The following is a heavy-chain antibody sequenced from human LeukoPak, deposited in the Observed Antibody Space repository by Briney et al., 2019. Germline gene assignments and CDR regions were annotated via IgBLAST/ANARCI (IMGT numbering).Heavy chain of an antibody. CDR1: GGSISSGGYY. CDR3: AREQQFRDAFDI. J-gene: IGHJ3*02. Sequence: SETLSLTCTVSGGSISSGGYYWRWIRQYPGRGLEWIGYIYYSGSTYYNPSLKSRVTISLDTSKNQFSLKLTSVTAADTAVYYCAREQQFRDAFDIWGQGTMVTVSS. V-gene: IGHV4-31*03. CDR2: IYYSGST. D-gene: IGHD6-13*01.